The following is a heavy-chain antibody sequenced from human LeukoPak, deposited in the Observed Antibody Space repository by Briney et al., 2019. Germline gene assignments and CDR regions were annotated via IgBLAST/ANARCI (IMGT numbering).Heavy chain of an antibody. CDR3: ARGGDIVVVSLFVRPKDYYYGMDV. D-gene: IGHD2-2*01. CDR1: GGSFSGYY. J-gene: IGHJ6*02. CDR2: INHSGST. V-gene: IGHV4-34*01. Sequence: PSETLSLTCAVYGGSFSGYYWSWIRQPPGKGLEWIGEINHSGSTNYNPSLKSRVTISVDTSKNQFSLKLSSVTAADTAVYYCARGGDIVVVSLFVRPKDYYYGMDVWGQGTTVNVSS.